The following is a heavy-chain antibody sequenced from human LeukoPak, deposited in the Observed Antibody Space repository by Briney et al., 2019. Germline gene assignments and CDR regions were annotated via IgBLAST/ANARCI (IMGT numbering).Heavy chain of an antibody. CDR3: ARDLGGDYGDNWFDP. J-gene: IGHJ5*02. V-gene: IGHV1-3*03. CDR1: GYTYTSYA. D-gene: IGHD4/OR15-4a*01. CDR2: INAGNGNT. Sequence: ASVKVSRKDSGYTYTSYAMHWVRQAPGQRLEWMGWINAGNGNTKYSQEFQGRDTITRDTSASTAYMELSSPRSEDMAVYYCARDLGGDYGDNWFDPWGQGTLVTVSS.